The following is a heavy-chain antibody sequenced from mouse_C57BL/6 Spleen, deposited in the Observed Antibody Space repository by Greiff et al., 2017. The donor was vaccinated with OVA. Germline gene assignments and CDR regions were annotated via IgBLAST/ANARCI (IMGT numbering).Heavy chain of an antibody. V-gene: IGHV1-64*01. D-gene: IGHD2-4*01. CDR1: GYTFTSYW. J-gene: IGHJ4*01. CDR2: IHPNSGST. Sequence: QVQLQQPGAELVKPGASVKLSCKASGYTFTSYWMHWVKQRPGQGLEWIGMIHPNSGSTNYNEKFKSKATLTVDKSSSTAYMQLSSLTSEDSAVYYCARDDYDGYYAMGGWGQGTSVTVSS. CDR3: ARDDYDGYYAMGG.